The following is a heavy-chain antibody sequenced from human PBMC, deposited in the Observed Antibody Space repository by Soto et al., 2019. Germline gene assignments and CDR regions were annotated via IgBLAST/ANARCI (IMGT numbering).Heavy chain of an antibody. CDR2: IYYSGST. Sequence: SETLSLTCTVSGGSISSYYWSWIRQPPGKGLEWIGYIYYSGSTNYNPSLKSRVTISVDTSKNQSSLKLSSVTAADTAVYYCARVRYYGSGSLGIDYWGQGTLVTVSS. J-gene: IGHJ4*02. D-gene: IGHD3-10*01. CDR1: GGSISSYY. CDR3: ARVRYYGSGSLGIDY. V-gene: IGHV4-59*01.